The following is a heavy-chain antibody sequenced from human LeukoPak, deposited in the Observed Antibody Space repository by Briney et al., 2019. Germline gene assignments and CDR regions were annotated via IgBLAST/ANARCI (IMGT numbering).Heavy chain of an antibody. CDR2: VSHTGST. J-gene: IGHJ5*02. V-gene: IGHV4-34*01. Sequence: PSETLSLTCAVYGGSFSGYYWSWIRQPPGKGLEWIGRVSHTGSTDYNPSLRSRVIVSVDTSKDQFSLKLSSVTAADTAVYYCARVKAARSYWFDPWGQGTLVTVSS. CDR3: ARVKAARSYWFDP. CDR1: GGSFSGYY. D-gene: IGHD6-6*01.